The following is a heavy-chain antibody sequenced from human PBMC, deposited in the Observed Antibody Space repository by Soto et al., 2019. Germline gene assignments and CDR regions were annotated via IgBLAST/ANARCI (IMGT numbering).Heavy chain of an antibody. CDR3: ARTKFGSGMIHDYYYGMDV. CDR2: IYYSGST. J-gene: IGHJ6*02. Sequence: SETLSLTCTVSGGSISSYYWSWIRQPPGKGLEWIGYIYYSGSTNYNPSLKSRVTISVDTSKNQFSLKLSSVTAADTAVYYCARTKFGSGMIHDYYYGMDVWGQGTTVT. CDR1: GGSISSYY. D-gene: IGHD3-10*01. V-gene: IGHV4-59*01.